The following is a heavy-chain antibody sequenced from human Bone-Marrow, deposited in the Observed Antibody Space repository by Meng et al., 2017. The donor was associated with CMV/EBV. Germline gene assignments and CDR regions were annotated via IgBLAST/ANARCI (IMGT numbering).Heavy chain of an antibody. V-gene: IGHV1-18*04. D-gene: IGHD6-13*01. CDR1: GYTFIGYG. J-gene: IGHJ4*02. CDR2: ISGRDGNT. Sequence: ASVKVSCKASGYTFIGYGISWVRQAPGQGLEWMGWISGRDGNTKYPTNMQDRVIMTRDSFKGTVYMELRSLRSEDTAVYYCGREEGRSWNRLDYWGQGTLVTVSS. CDR3: GREEGRSWNRLDY.